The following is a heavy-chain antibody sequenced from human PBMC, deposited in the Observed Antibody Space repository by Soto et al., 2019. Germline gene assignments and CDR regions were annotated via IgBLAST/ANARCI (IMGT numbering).Heavy chain of an antibody. D-gene: IGHD3-16*02. J-gene: IGHJ4*02. CDR1: GFTFSSYA. V-gene: IGHV3-30*18. CDR2: ISYDGSDK. CDR3: AKAMGELSPESYDY. Sequence: QVQLVESGGGVVQPGRSLRLSCAASGFTFSSYAMHWVRQAPGKGLEWVAVISYDGSDKYYADSVKGRFTISRDNSKNTVNLQMSRLRADDTAVYYCAKAMGELSPESYDYWGQGTLITVSS.